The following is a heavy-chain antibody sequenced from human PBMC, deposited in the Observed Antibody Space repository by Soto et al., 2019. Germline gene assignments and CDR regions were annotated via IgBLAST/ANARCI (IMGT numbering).Heavy chain of an antibody. CDR2: ISYDGSNK. CDR1: GFTFSSYA. V-gene: IGHV3-30*04. J-gene: IGHJ6*02. CDR3: ARDGHPGSTSIVYYYYGMDV. D-gene: IGHD2-2*01. Sequence: GGSLRLSCAASGFTFSSYAMHWVRQAPGKGLEWLAVISYDGSNKYYADSVKGRFTISRDNSKNTLYLQMNSLRAEDTAVYYCARDGHPGSTSIVYYYYGMDVWGQGTTVTVSS.